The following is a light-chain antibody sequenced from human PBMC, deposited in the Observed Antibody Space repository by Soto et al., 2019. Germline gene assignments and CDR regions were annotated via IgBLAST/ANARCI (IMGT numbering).Light chain of an antibody. CDR1: SSDVGGYKY. CDR3: CSYAGSYTWV. CDR2: EVS. J-gene: IGLJ3*02. Sequence: QSALTQPRSVSGSPGQSVTISCTGTSSDVGGYKYVSWYQQHPGKAPKFIIYEVSERPSGVPDRFSGSKSGNTASLTISGLEAEDEADYYCCSYAGSYTWVFGGGTKLTVL. V-gene: IGLV2-11*01.